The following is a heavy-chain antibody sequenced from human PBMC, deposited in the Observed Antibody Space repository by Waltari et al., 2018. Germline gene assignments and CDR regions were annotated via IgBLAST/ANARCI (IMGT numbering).Heavy chain of an antibody. CDR3: MRQVLGYCTSAACRRLES. J-gene: IGHJ4*02. Sequence: QLQLKESGPGLLKASATLSLTCDVSGYALICGFYWGWIRQSRGKGLEWIATVYYDGNTFYDPSLVSRATTTMDTAKNQFSLTLESVTAADTAVYYCMRQVLGYCTSAACRRLESWGQGTLVTVSP. D-gene: IGHD2-8*01. V-gene: IGHV4-38-2*01. CDR2: VYYDGNT. CDR1: GYALICGFY.